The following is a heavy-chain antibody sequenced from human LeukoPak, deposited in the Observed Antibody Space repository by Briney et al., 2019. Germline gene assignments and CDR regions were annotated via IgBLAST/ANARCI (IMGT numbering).Heavy chain of an antibody. CDR2: ISSSGSNI. V-gene: IGHV3-11*01. CDR3: ARAESNGEPGY. D-gene: IGHD1-14*01. Sequence: GGSLRLSCAASGFTFSDYYMSWLRQAPGKGLEWVSYISSSGSNIYYADSVKGRFTISRDNDKNSLYLQMNSLRAEDTAVYYCARAESNGEPGYWGQGTLVTVSS. J-gene: IGHJ4*02. CDR1: GFTFSDYY.